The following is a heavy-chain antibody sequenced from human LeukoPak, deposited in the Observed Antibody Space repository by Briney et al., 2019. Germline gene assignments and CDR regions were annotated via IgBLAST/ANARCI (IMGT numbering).Heavy chain of an antibody. CDR2: MNPDSGDT. V-gene: IGHV1-8*02. J-gene: IGHJ4*02. D-gene: IGHD2-21*01. CDR1: GYTFTSYG. Sequence: GASVKVSCKASGYTFTSYGISWVRQAAGQGLEWMGWMNPDSGDTDYAQKFQGRVTMTRDTSISTAYMELSSLGSEDTAIYYCARGSVAMLFWGQGTPVTVSS. CDR3: ARGSVAMLF.